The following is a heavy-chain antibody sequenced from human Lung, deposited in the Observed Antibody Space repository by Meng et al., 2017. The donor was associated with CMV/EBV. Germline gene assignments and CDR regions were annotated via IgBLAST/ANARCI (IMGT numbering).Heavy chain of an antibody. CDR2: IRFDGTNK. Sequence: GGSXRLXCAASGFTFSSYAMHWVRQAPGKGLEWVANIRFDGTNKYHADSVKGRFTISRDNSKNTLYLQMNSLRAEDTAVYYCAKRGDSSGTYAMDVWGQGTXVTVSS. CDR1: GFTFSSYA. V-gene: IGHV3-30*02. CDR3: AKRGDSSGTYAMDV. D-gene: IGHD3-22*01. J-gene: IGHJ6*02.